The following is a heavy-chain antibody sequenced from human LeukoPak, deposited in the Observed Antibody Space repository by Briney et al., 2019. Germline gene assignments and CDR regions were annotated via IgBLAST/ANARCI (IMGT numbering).Heavy chain of an antibody. Sequence: PGESLRLSCAASEFTFSTYLMTWVRQAPGKGLEWVANIKQDGSEKYYADSVRGRFTISRDNGKKSLYLQMNSLRVEGTAVYYCAGERPSSSWYDFWGQGTLVTVSS. CDR2: IKQDGSEK. J-gene: IGHJ5*01. CDR1: EFTFSTYL. V-gene: IGHV3-7*01. D-gene: IGHD6-13*01. CDR3: AGERPSSSWYDF.